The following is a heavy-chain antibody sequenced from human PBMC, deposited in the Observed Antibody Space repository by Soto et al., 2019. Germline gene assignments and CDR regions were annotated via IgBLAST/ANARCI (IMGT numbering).Heavy chain of an antibody. CDR2: ITPYNGKT. Sequence: ASVKVSCKASGYTFITYGVTWVRQAPGQGLEWMGWITPYNGKTHYAQKFQDRVTMTTDTAATTAYMDLSSLTSDDSAMYFCARDTSHYFDHWGQGILVTVSS. CDR3: ARDTSHYFDH. V-gene: IGHV1-18*01. CDR1: GYTFITYG. J-gene: IGHJ4*02. D-gene: IGHD2-2*01.